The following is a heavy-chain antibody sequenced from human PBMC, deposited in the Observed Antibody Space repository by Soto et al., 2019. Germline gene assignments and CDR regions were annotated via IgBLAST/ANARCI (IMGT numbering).Heavy chain of an antibody. CDR3: ARGVSPYYDFWSGYSNFDY. D-gene: IGHD3-3*01. J-gene: IGHJ4*02. CDR2: IKQDGSEK. CDR1: GFTFSSYW. Sequence: EVQLVESGGGLVQPGGSLRLSCAASGFTFSSYWMSWVRQAPGKGLEWVANIKQDGSEKYYVDSVKGRFTISRDNAKNSLYRQMSSLRAEDTVVYYCARGVSPYYDFWSGYSNFDYWGQGTLVTVSS. V-gene: IGHV3-7*01.